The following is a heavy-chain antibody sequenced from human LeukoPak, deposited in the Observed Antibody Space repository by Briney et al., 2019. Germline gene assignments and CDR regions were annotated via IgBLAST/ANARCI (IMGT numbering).Heavy chain of an antibody. CDR1: GFTFRSYE. D-gene: IGHD3/OR15-3a*01. J-gene: IGHJ6*03. CDR3: AKDFGPGLVTYYYMDV. CDR2: ISSSGTTI. Sequence: SGGSLRLSCAASGFTFRSYEMNWVRQAPGKGLEWVSYISSSGTTIYYADSVKGRFTISRDNAKNSPYLQMNSLRAEDTAVYYCAKDFGPGLVTYYYMDVWGKGTTVTISS. V-gene: IGHV3-48*03.